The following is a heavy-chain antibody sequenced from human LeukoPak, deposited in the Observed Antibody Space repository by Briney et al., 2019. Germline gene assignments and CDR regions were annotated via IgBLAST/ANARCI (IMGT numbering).Heavy chain of an antibody. V-gene: IGHV3-53*01. CDR3: AKDLSWWVTADY. Sequence: GSLRLSCAASGFTFSNAWMSWVRQAPGKGLEWVSGVGGDEKAHYADFVRGRLTISRDNSKKTVYLQMNSLTVEDTAVYYCAKDLSWWVTADYWGQGVLVTVSS. J-gene: IGHJ4*02. CDR2: VGGDEKA. CDR1: GFTFSNAW. D-gene: IGHD2-21*02.